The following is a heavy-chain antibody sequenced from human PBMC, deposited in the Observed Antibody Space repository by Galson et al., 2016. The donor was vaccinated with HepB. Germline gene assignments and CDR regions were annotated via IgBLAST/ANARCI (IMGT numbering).Heavy chain of an antibody. Sequence: PALVKPTQTLTLTCTFSGFSLSTSGLGVGWIRQPPGKALEWLTLIYWDDDKHYTPSLKSRLTITKDTSKNQVVLTITNMDPVDTATYYCAHSMYYYGSGTYYATGNCDYWGQGTLVAVSS. V-gene: IGHV2-5*02. CDR3: AHSMYYYGSGTYYATGNCDY. CDR2: IYWDDDK. J-gene: IGHJ4*02. CDR1: GFSLSTSGLG. D-gene: IGHD3-10*01.